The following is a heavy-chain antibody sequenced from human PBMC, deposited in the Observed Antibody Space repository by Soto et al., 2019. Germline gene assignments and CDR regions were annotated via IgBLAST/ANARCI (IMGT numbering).Heavy chain of an antibody. D-gene: IGHD2-2*01. CDR1: GGSISSGGYS. V-gene: IGHV4-30-2*01. CDR3: AKGRDSTSPSGMDV. J-gene: IGHJ6*02. Sequence: SETLSLTCAVSGGSISSGGYSWSWIRQPPGKGLEWIGYIYHSGSTYYNPSLKSRVTISVDRSKNQFSLKLSSVTAADTAVYYCAKGRDSTSPSGMDVWGQGTTVTVSS. CDR2: IYHSGST.